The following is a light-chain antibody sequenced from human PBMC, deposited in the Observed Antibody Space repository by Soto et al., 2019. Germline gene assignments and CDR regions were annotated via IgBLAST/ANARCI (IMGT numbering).Light chain of an antibody. V-gene: IGLV2-14*01. Sequence: QSALTQPASVSGSPGQSITISCTGSRNDVGAYKFVSWYQQFAGKAPRLIIYEVSHRPSGVSDRFSASKSGNTASLTISGLQTEDEADYYCSSYTNSATRVFGTGTKLTVL. J-gene: IGLJ1*01. CDR2: EVS. CDR1: RNDVGAYKF. CDR3: SSYTNSATRV.